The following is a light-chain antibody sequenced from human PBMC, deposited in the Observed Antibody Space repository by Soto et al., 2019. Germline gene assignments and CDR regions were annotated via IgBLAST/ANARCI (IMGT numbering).Light chain of an antibody. CDR1: QSVISY. V-gene: IGKV3-11*01. Sequence: EIVLTQSPATLSLSPGERATLSCRASQSVISYLAWYQQKPGQAPRLLIYDASNRATGIPARFSGSGSGTGFTLNIISLEPGDFAVYYCQQRSNWPWTFGQGTKVEIK. J-gene: IGKJ1*01. CDR2: DAS. CDR3: QQRSNWPWT.